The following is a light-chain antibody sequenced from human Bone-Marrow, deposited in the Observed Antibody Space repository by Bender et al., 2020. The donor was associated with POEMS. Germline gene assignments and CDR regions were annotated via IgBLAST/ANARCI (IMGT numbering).Light chain of an antibody. CDR3: SSYADSSTPVV. CDR1: SSDIGTYDL. CDR2: DVS. Sequence: QSALTQPASVSGSPGQSITISCTGTSSDIGTYDLVSWYQHHPGKAPKVLIFDVSNRPSGVSNRFSGSKSGNTASLTISGLQAEDEADYYCSSYADSSTPVVFGGGTKLTVL. J-gene: IGLJ2*01. V-gene: IGLV2-14*02.